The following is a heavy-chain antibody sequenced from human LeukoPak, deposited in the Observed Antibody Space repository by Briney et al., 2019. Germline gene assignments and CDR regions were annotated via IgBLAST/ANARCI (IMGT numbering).Heavy chain of an antibody. CDR2: ISGSGGST. CDR3: ARSSRITMIVVVITSFDY. J-gene: IGHJ4*02. D-gene: IGHD3-22*01. Sequence: GGSLRLSCAASGVTFSSYCMSWVRQPPGKGLEWVSAISGSGGSTYYADSVKGRFTISRDNSKNTLYLQINSLRAEDTAVYYCARSSRITMIVVVITSFDYWGQGTLVTVSS. V-gene: IGHV3-23*01. CDR1: GVTFSSYC.